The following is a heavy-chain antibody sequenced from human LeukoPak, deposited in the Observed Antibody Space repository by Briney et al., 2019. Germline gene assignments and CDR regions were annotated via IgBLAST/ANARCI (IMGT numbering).Heavy chain of an antibody. CDR1: GGTFSSYA. CDR3: ARAQGYYYDSSSSFYFDY. J-gene: IGHJ4*02. V-gene: IGHV1-69*06. Sequence: GASVKVSCKASGGTFSSYAISWVRQAPGQGLEWMGGIIPIFGTANYAQKFQGRVTITADKSTSTAYMELSSLRSEDTAVYYCARAQGYYYDSSSSFYFDYWGQGTLVTVSS. CDR2: IIPIFGTA. D-gene: IGHD3-22*01.